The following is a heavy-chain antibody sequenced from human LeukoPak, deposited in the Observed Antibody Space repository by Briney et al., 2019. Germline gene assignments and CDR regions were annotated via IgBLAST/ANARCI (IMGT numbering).Heavy chain of an antibody. CDR3: ASGIITMVRGVLNDY. Sequence: GASVQVSCKASGYTFTGYYMHWVRQAPGQGLEWMGWINPNSGGTNYAQKFQGRVTMTRDTSISTAYMELSRLRSDDTAVYYCASGIITMVRGVLNDYWGQGTLVTVSS. V-gene: IGHV1-2*02. D-gene: IGHD3-10*01. CDR1: GYTFTGYY. J-gene: IGHJ4*02. CDR2: INPNSGGT.